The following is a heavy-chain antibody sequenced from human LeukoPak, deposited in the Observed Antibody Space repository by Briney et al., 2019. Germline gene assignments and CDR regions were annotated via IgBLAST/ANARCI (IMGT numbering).Heavy chain of an antibody. CDR3: ARRAIIAAAGTDAFDI. Sequence: PSETLSLTCTVSGGSISSYYWSWIRQPPGKGLEWIGYIYYSGSPNYNPSLKSRVTISVDTSKNQFSLKLSSVTAADTAVYYCARRAIIAAAGTDAFDIWGQGTMVTVSS. J-gene: IGHJ3*02. CDR2: IYYSGSP. CDR1: GGSISSYY. D-gene: IGHD6-13*01. V-gene: IGHV4-59*01.